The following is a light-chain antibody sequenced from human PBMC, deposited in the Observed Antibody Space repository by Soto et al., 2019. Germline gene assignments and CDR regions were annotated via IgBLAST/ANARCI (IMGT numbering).Light chain of an antibody. V-gene: IGKV1-39*01. CDR1: QSISSY. J-gene: IGKJ4*01. CDR3: LQVNSFPLS. Sequence: DIQMTQSPSSLSASVGDRVTITCRAIQSISSYLNWYQQKPGKAPKFLIYAASTLQSGVPSRFTGSGSGTDFTLTITSLQPEDFATYYCLQVNSFPLSFGGGTKVDIK. CDR2: AAS.